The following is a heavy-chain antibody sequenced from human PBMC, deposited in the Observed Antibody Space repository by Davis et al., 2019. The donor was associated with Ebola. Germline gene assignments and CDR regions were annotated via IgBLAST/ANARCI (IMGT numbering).Heavy chain of an antibody. CDR1: GASISSHY. Sequence: PSETLSLTCSVSGASISSHYWIWIRQPPGKGLELIGYISYSGSPNYNPSLKSRVIISLHTSTNPFSLRLTSLTAADTAVYYCARAFMYGTVHFDFWSQGALVTVSS. CDR2: ISYSGSP. CDR3: ARAFMYGTVHFDF. D-gene: IGHD4-17*01. J-gene: IGHJ4*02. V-gene: IGHV4-59*11.